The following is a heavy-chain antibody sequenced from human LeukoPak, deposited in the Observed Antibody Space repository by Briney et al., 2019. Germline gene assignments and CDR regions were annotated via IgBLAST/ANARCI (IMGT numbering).Heavy chain of an antibody. CDR3: ARESSWAPDY. CDR2: INGDGSRT. V-gene: IGHV3-74*01. Sequence: GGSLRLSCAASGFTLSNYWMHWVRQAPGKGLVWVSNINGDGSRTTYADAVKGRFTISRDNGKNTLFLQMNSLRAEDTAVYYCARESSWAPDYWGQGTLVTVSS. D-gene: IGHD1-26*01. CDR1: GFTLSNYW. J-gene: IGHJ4*02.